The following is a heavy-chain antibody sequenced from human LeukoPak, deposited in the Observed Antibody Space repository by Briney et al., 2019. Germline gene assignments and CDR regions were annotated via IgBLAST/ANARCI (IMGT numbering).Heavy chain of an antibody. CDR1: GFTLRSYE. D-gene: IGHD5-18*01. J-gene: IGHJ4*02. CDR2: IDSSGNSI. Sequence: GGSLRLSCVASGFTLRSYEMNWVRQAPGKGLEWVSYIDSSGNSISYAASVKGRFTISRDNAKNSLYLQMNSLRAEDTAVYYCARDGYSYGMVFDYWGQGTLVTVSS. CDR3: ARDGYSYGMVFDY. V-gene: IGHV3-48*03.